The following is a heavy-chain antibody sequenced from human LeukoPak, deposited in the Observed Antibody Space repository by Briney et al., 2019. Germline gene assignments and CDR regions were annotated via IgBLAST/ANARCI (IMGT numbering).Heavy chain of an antibody. V-gene: IGHV3-53*01. CDR3: ARDLRYWFDP. CDR1: GFTVSSNY. Sequence: GGSLRLSCAASGFTVSSNYMSWVRQAPGKGLEWVSVIYSGGSTYYADSVKGRFTISRDNSKNTLYPQMNSLRAEDTAVYYRARDLRYWFDPWGQGTLVTVSS. J-gene: IGHJ5*02. CDR2: IYSGGST.